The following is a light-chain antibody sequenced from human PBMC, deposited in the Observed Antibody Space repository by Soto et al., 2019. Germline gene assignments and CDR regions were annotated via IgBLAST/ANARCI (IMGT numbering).Light chain of an antibody. Sequence: DIQMTQSPPTLSASVGDRVTITCRASQSISSWLAWYQQKPGKAPKLLIYKASSLESGVPSRFSGSGFGTVFTLTISSLQPDDFAAYYCQQYSSYSWTFGQGTKVEIK. V-gene: IGKV1-5*03. J-gene: IGKJ1*01. CDR3: QQYSSYSWT. CDR2: KAS. CDR1: QSISSW.